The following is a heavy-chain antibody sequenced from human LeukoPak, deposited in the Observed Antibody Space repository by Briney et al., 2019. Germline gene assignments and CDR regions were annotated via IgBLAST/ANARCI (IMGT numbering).Heavy chain of an antibody. D-gene: IGHD2-2*02. V-gene: IGHV3-11*04. Sequence: GGSLRLSCSASGFTFSDYYMSWIRQAPGKGLEWVSYISGSGSTIYYADSVKGRFTISRDNAKSSLYLQVNSLRAEDTALYYCAREYQPLLYGDYWGQGSLVTVSS. CDR3: AREYQPLLYGDY. J-gene: IGHJ4*02. CDR1: GFTFSDYY. CDR2: ISGSGSTI.